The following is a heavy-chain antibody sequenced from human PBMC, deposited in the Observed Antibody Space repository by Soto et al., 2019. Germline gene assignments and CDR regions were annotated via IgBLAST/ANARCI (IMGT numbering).Heavy chain of an antibody. CDR2: IYYSGST. V-gene: IGHV4-39*01. J-gene: IGHJ3*02. D-gene: IGHD6-19*01. CDR1: GGSISSSSYY. CDR3: ARQMGQWLVSGAFDI. Sequence: SETLSLTCTVSGGSISSSSYYWGWIRQPPGKGLEWIGSIYYSGSTYYNPSLKSRVTISVDTSKNQFSLKLSSVTAADTAVYYCARQMGQWLVSGAFDIWGQGTMVTVSS.